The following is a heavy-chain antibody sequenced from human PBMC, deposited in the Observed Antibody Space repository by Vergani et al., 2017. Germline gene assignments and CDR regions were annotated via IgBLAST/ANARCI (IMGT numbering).Heavy chain of an antibody. D-gene: IGHD3-10*01. CDR3: TTRITMVRGSPPYYGMDV. J-gene: IGHJ6*02. Sequence: EVQLVESGGGLVKPGGSLRLSCAASGFTFSNAWMSWVRPAPGKGLEWVGRIKSKTDGGTTDYAAPVKGRFTISRDDSKNTLYLQMNSLKTEDTAVYYCTTRITMVRGSPPYYGMDVWGQGTTVAVS. CDR2: IKSKTDGGTT. V-gene: IGHV3-15*01. CDR1: GFTFSNAW.